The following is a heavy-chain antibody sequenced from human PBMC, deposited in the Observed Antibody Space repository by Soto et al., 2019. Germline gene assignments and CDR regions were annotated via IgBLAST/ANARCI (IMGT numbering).Heavy chain of an antibody. CDR1: GFTFSSYA. CDR3: ARGGGIAVAGTPLDY. J-gene: IGHJ4*02. V-gene: IGHV3-23*01. Sequence: EVQLLESGGGLVQPGGSLRLSCAASGFTFSSYAMSWVRQAPGKGLEWVAGIGGSGAGTNYADSVKGRCTITRDNSKNTLYLQMRSLSAEDTAVYYCARGGGIAVAGTPLDYWGQGTLVTVSS. CDR2: IGGSGAGT. D-gene: IGHD6-19*01.